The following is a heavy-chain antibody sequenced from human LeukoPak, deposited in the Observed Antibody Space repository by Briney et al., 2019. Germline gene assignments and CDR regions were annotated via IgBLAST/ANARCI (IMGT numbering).Heavy chain of an antibody. CDR1: GGSISSYY. CDR3: ARWDLRAYDAFDI. CDR2: IYYSGST. J-gene: IGHJ3*02. V-gene: IGHV4-59*12. D-gene: IGHD1-26*01. Sequence: SETLSLTCTVSGGSISSYYWSWIRQPPGKGLEWIGYIYYSGSTNYNPSLKSRVTISVDTSKNQFSLKLSSVTAADTAVYYCARWDLRAYDAFDIWGQGTMVTVSS.